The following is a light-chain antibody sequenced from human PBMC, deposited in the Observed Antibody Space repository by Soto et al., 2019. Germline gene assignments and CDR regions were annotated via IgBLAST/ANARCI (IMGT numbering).Light chain of an antibody. CDR2: LGS. J-gene: IGKJ2*01. Sequence: DIVMTQSPLSLPVTPGEPASISCRSSQSLLHSNGYNCLDWYLQKPGQSPQLLIYLGSNRASGVPDRFSGSGSGTDFTLKISRVEAEDVGVYYCMQALQTPYPFGQGTKLEIK. CDR1: QSLLHSNGYNC. CDR3: MQALQTPYP. V-gene: IGKV2-28*01.